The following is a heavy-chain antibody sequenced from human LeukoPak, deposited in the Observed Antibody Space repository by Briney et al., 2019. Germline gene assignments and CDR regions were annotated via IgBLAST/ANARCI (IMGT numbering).Heavy chain of an antibody. Sequence: GSLRLSCAASGFTFRSYAMNWVRQAPGKGLEWVSTISGSGGSTYYADSVKGRFTISRDNSKNTLYLQMNSLRAEDTAVYYCAKSLSGGGYYFEYWGQGTLVTVSS. V-gene: IGHV3-23*01. CDR1: GFTFRSYA. CDR2: ISGSGGST. J-gene: IGHJ4*02. D-gene: IGHD3-10*01. CDR3: AKSLSGGGYYFEY.